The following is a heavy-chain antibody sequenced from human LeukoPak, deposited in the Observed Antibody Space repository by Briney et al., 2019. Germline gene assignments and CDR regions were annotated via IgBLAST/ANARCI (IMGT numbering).Heavy chain of an antibody. J-gene: IGHJ3*02. D-gene: IGHD3-16*01. V-gene: IGHV3-23*01. CDR2: ISGSGGST. CDR1: GFTFSSYA. Sequence: GGALRLSCAASGFTFSSYAMSWVRQAPGKGLEWVSAISGSGGSTYYADSVKGRFTISRDNSKNTLYLQMNSLRAEDTAVYYCAKHLLPFGLPNAFDIWGQGTMVTVSS. CDR3: AKHLLPFGLPNAFDI.